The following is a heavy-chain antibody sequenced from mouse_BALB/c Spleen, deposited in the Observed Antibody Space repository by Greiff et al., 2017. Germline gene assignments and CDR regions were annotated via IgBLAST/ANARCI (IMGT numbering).Heavy chain of an antibody. J-gene: IGHJ2*01. CDR3: ARFYYYGSSFDY. CDR1: GYSITSDYA. CDR2: ISYSGST. V-gene: IGHV3-2*02. Sequence: EVQGVESGPGLVKPSQSLSLTCTVTGYSITSDYAWNWIRQFPGNKLEWMGYISYSGSTSYNPSLKSRISITRDTSKNQFFLQLNSVTTEDTATYYCARFYYYGSSFDYWGQGTTLTVSS. D-gene: IGHD1-1*01.